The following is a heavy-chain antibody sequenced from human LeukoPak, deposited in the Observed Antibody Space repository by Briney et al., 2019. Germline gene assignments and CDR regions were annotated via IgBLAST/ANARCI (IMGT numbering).Heavy chain of an antibody. CDR1: GFTFDDYA. V-gene: IGHV3-9*01. J-gene: IGHJ4*02. D-gene: IGHD3-22*01. CDR3: ARSASSGYCSIYYFHY. Sequence: GGCVSLSCVASGFTFDDYAMHWVRQPRGRGREGVAGISWNSDNIRYADSVKGRFPISRDNAKNSLYLQMNSLRAEDTGFYYCARSASSGYCSIYYFHYWGQGTLVTVSS. CDR2: ISWNSDNI.